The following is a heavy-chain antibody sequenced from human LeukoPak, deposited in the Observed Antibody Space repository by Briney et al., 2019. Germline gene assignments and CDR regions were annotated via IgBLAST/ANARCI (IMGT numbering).Heavy chain of an antibody. D-gene: IGHD4-11*01. CDR1: GGTFSSYA. CDR2: IIPIFGTA. J-gene: IGHJ4*02. V-gene: IGHV1-69*05. CDR3: ARAVTTVTTSLGY. Sequence: SVKVSCKASGGTFSSYAISWVRQAPGQGLEWMGGIIPIFGTANYAQKFQGRDTITTNESTSTAYMELSSLRSEDTAVYYCARAVTTVTTSLGYWGQGTLVTVSS.